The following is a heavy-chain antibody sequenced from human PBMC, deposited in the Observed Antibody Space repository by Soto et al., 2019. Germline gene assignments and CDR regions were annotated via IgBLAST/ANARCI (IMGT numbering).Heavy chain of an antibody. CDR2: ISSSSALI. CDR3: ARDGGRLYRGDHYFDY. J-gene: IGHJ4*02. CDR1: GFTFSSYA. V-gene: IGHV3-48*04. D-gene: IGHD3-10*01. Sequence: GSLRLSCAASGFTFSSYAMSWVRQAPGKGLEWVSYISSSSALIYYADSVKGRFTISRDNAKKSLYLQMNSLRAEDTAVYYCARDGGRLYRGDHYFDYWGLGTLVTVSS.